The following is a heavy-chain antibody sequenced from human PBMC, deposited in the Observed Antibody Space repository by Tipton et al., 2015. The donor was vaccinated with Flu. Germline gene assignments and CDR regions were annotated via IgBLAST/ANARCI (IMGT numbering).Heavy chain of an antibody. CDR3: ARRDYSNYVSDPKSWFDP. CDR1: GDSIRSDYC. CDR2: VSRSGDT. D-gene: IGHD4-11*01. V-gene: IGHV4-38-2*01. Sequence: TLSLTCAVSGDSIRSDYCWGWIRQFPGKGLEWIGTVSRSGDTIYNPSLKSRVTISIDTSKNQFSLNMKSVTAVDMAAYYCARRDYSNYVSDPKSWFDPWGQGTLVAVSS. J-gene: IGHJ5*02.